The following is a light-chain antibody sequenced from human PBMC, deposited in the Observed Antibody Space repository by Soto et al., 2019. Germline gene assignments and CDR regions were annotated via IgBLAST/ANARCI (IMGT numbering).Light chain of an antibody. CDR3: SSYTSTNHVV. CDR2: EVT. J-gene: IGLJ2*01. V-gene: IGLV2-14*01. Sequence: QSALTQPASVSGSPGQSITISCTGTSSDVGGYNYVSWYQQHPGKAPKLVIYEVTKRPSGVSNRFSGSKSGNTASLTISGLQAEDETDYYCSSYTSTNHVVFGGGTKVTVL. CDR1: SSDVGGYNY.